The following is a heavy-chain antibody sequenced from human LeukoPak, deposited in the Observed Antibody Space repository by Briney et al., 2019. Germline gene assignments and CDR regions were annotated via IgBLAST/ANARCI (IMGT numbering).Heavy chain of an antibody. D-gene: IGHD2-2*02. Sequence: ASVKVSCKASGYTFTGYYMHWVRQAPGQGLEWMGWINPNSGGTNYAQKFRGRVTMTRDTSITTAYMELSRLRSDDTAVYYCANTLGYCTSTSCYKGWFVPWGQGTLVTVSS. CDR1: GYTFTGYY. J-gene: IGHJ5*02. V-gene: IGHV1-2*02. CDR2: INPNSGGT. CDR3: ANTLGYCTSTSCYKGWFVP.